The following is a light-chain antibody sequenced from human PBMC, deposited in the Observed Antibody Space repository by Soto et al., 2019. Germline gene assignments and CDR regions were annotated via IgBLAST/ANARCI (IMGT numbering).Light chain of an antibody. CDR2: DVN. J-gene: IGLJ1*01. CDR3: SSYTTSNTRQIV. V-gene: IGLV2-14*03. CDR1: SSDVGGYNY. Sequence: QSVLTQPASVSGSPEQSITISCTGTSSDVGGYNYVSWYQHHPGKAPKLMIYDVNFQPAGVSNRFSGSKSGNTASLTISGLQPEDEADYYCSSYTTSNTRQIVFGTGTKVTVL.